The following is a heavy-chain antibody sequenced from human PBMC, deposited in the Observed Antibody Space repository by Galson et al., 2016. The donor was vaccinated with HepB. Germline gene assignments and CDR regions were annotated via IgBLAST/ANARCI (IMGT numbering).Heavy chain of an antibody. V-gene: IGHV3-33*01. J-gene: IGHJ4*02. CDR1: GFTFSTYG. Sequence: SLRLSCAASGFTFSTYGMHWVRQAPGKGLEWVAVIWYDGTNKYYADSVKGRFTISRDNSKNTPYLQMNSLRAEDTAVYYCARDRSSSLDYFDYWGQGTLVTVSS. CDR2: IWYDGTNK. D-gene: IGHD6-6*01. CDR3: ARDRSSSLDYFDY.